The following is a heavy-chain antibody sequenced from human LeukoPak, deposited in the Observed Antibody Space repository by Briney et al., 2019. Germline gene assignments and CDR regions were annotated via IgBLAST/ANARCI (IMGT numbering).Heavy chain of an antibody. D-gene: IGHD3-22*01. J-gene: IGHJ3*02. Sequence: SETLSLTCAVYGGSFSGYYWSWIRQPPGKGLEWTGEINHSGSTNYNPSLKSRVTISVDTSKNQFSLKLSSVTAADTAVYYCAREGTYYYDSSGYAFDIWGQGTMVTVSS. V-gene: IGHV4-34*01. CDR3: AREGTYYYDSSGYAFDI. CDR1: GGSFSGYY. CDR2: INHSGST.